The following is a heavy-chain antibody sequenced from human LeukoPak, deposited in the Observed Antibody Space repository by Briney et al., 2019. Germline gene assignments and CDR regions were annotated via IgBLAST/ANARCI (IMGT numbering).Heavy chain of an antibody. Sequence: SETLSLTCAVYGGSFSSYYWSWIRQPPGKGLEWIGYIYYSGSTNYNPSLKSRVTISVDTSKNQFSLKLSSVTAADTAVYYCARGYCSSTSCYWGLSHDYFDYWGQGTLVTVSS. CDR1: GGSFSSYY. V-gene: IGHV4-59*01. J-gene: IGHJ4*02. CDR2: IYYSGST. CDR3: ARGYCSSTSCYWGLSHDYFDY. D-gene: IGHD2-2*01.